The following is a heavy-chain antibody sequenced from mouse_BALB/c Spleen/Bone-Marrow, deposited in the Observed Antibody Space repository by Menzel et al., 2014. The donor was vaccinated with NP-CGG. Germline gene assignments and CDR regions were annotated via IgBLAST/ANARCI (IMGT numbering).Heavy chain of an antibody. Sequence: VQLKESGAELVKPGASVKLSCTASGFNIKDTYMHWVKQRPEQGLEWIGRIDPANGNTKYDPKFQGKATITADTSSNTAYLQLSSLTSEDTAVYYCASYRYAWYIDVWGAGTTVTVSS. D-gene: IGHD2-14*01. CDR2: IDPANGNT. CDR3: ASYRYAWYIDV. V-gene: IGHV14-3*02. J-gene: IGHJ1*01. CDR1: GFNIKDTY.